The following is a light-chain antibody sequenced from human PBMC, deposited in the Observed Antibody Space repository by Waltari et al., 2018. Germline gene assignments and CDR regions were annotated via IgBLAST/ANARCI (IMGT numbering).Light chain of an antibody. V-gene: IGLV2-11*01. CDR2: DVN. Sequence: QSALTQPRSVSGSPGQSVTISCTGNSSDVGGYNYVSWYQQHPGKAPKLMIYDVNKRPSGVPDRFSGSKSGNTASLTISGLQAEDEADFYCCSYAGSYILVFGGGTKLTVL. J-gene: IGLJ2*01. CDR1: SSDVGGYNY. CDR3: CSYAGSYILV.